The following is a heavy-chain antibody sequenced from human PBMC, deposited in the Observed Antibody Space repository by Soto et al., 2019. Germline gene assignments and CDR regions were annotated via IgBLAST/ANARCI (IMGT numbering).Heavy chain of an antibody. CDR1: GLIFSSYA. Sequence: PGGSLRLSCAASGLIFSSYAMSWVRQAPGKGLDWVSGISASGDNAYYPDSVKGRFTISRDNSKNTLYLQMNNLRAEDTAVYYCADGGEWSCNFVYWGQGTLVTVSS. CDR2: ISASGDNA. V-gene: IGHV3-23*01. CDR3: ADGGEWSCNFVY. D-gene: IGHD3-3*01. J-gene: IGHJ4*02.